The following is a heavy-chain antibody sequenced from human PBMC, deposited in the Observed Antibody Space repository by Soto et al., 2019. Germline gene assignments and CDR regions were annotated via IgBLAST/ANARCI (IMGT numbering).Heavy chain of an antibody. D-gene: IGHD5-18*01. CDR2: ISYDGSNK. V-gene: IGHV3-30-3*01. CDR3: ARGDIDGYNYGQYYFDY. CDR1: GFTFSSYA. J-gene: IGHJ4*02. Sequence: QVQLVESGGGVVQPGRSLRLSCAASGFTFSSYAMHWVRQAPGKGLEWVAIISYDGSNKYYADSVKGRFTISRDNSKNTLYLQMNSLRAEDTAVFYCARGDIDGYNYGQYYFDYWGQGTLVTVSS.